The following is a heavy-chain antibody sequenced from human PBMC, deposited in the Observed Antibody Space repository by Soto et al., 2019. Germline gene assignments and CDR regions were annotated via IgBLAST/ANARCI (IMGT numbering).Heavy chain of an antibody. D-gene: IGHD2-15*01. V-gene: IGHV1-18*01. CDR3: ARSPLEYYSGGPCSSDF. Sequence: QVQLVQSGAEVKKPGASVRVSCRTSGYTFSNYGISWVRQAPGQGPEWMGWVSGYIGNTHYARKLPGRVTTPHATPTSTEKLEMKRLNYDDTDVYYCARSPLEYYSGGPCSSDFWGQGTLVTVSS. CDR2: VSGYIGNT. J-gene: IGHJ4*02. CDR1: GYTFSNYG.